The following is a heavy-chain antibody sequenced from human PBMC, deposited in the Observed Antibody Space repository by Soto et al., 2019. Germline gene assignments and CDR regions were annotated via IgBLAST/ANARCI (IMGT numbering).Heavy chain of an antibody. CDR1: GFTFSSYW. V-gene: IGHV3-7*01. Sequence: PGGSLRLSCAASGFTFSSYWMSWVRQAPGKGLEWVANIKQDGSEKYYVDSVKGRFTISRDNAKNSLYLQMNSLRAEDTAVYYCASDRSGGRIVVPWFGPWGQGTLVSVAS. CDR3: ASDRSGGRIVVPWFGP. CDR2: IKQDGSEK. J-gene: IGHJ5*01. D-gene: IGHD2-15*01.